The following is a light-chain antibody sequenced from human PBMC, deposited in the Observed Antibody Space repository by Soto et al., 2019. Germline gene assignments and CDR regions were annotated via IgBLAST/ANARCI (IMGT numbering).Light chain of an antibody. Sequence: DIQMTQSPSSLSASVGDRVTITCRASQSISTYLNWYHQKPGKATKLLIYAASSLQSGVPSRFSGSGSGTDFTLTISSLQPEDFATYYCQQSYSTPATFGQGTKVEIK. J-gene: IGKJ1*01. CDR1: QSISTY. CDR2: AAS. V-gene: IGKV1-39*01. CDR3: QQSYSTPAT.